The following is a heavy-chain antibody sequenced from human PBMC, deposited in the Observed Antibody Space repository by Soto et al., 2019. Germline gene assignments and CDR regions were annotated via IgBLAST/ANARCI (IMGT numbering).Heavy chain of an antibody. CDR3: AAPRDEYGSGVSWFTYGMDI. V-gene: IGHV3-23*01. CDR2: RDGAGGST. J-gene: IGHJ6*02. CDR1: GFTFSDFA. D-gene: IGHD3-10*01. Sequence: HPGGSLRLSCLASGFTFSDFAMTWVRHVPGRGLEWVASRDGAGGSTYYAESVRSRFSISRDNSQNTLFLQMKRLTVDDTAIYYCAAPRDEYGSGVSWFTYGMDIWGQGTTVTVSS.